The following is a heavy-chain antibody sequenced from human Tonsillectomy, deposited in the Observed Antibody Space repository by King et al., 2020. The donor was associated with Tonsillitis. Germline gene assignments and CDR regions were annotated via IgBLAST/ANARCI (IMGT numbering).Heavy chain of an antibody. J-gene: IGHJ5*02. CDR1: GFSFSVYY. V-gene: IGHV3-11*06. CDR3: ARSGYCNGTICYTYGLNP. D-gene: IGHD2-2*02. Sequence: VQLVESGGGLVKPGGSLRLSCAASGFSFSVYYMSWIRQAPGKGLEWISYISSSTSYTNYADSVKGRFTISRDNAKNSLYLQMNSLRAEDTAVYYCARSGYCNGTICYTYGLNPWGQGTLVTVSS. CDR2: ISSSTSYT.